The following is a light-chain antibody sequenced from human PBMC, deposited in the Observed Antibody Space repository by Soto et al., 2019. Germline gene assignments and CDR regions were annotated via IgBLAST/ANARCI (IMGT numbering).Light chain of an antibody. CDR3: SSYTSTSSFYV. J-gene: IGLJ1*01. Sequence: QSVLTQPASVSGSPGQSITISYTGTSSDVGGYDYVSWYQQHPGKAPKLMIYDVSNRPSGVSNRFSGSKSGNTASLTISGLQAEDEADYYCSSYTSTSSFYVCGTGTKVTVL. CDR1: SSDVGGYDY. CDR2: DVS. V-gene: IGLV2-14*03.